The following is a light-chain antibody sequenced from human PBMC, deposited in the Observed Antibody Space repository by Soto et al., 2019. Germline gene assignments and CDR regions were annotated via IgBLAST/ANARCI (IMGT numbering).Light chain of an antibody. V-gene: IGKV1-33*01. CDR1: QDIKSY. CDR2: DAS. Sequence: IQMTQSPSSLSAYVGASCTITCQASQDIKSYLNWYQQKPGRAPXXLIYDASNLEAGVPSRFRGSGSGTDFTFTISRMQPEDIATYYCQQYENIPTFGQGTRLEIK. J-gene: IGKJ5*01. CDR3: QQYENIPT.